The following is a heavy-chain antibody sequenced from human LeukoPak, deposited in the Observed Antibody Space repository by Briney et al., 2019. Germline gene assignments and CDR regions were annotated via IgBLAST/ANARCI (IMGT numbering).Heavy chain of an antibody. V-gene: IGHV3-48*03. Sequence: GGSLRLSCAASGFTFSSYEMNWVRQAPGKGLEWVSYISSSGTTIDYADSVKGRFTISRDNAKNSLFLQMNSLRVEDTAVYYCARPTRDYYYYYMDVWGKGTTVTISS. CDR3: ARPTRDYYYYYMDV. CDR1: GFTFSSYE. J-gene: IGHJ6*03. CDR2: ISSSGTTI.